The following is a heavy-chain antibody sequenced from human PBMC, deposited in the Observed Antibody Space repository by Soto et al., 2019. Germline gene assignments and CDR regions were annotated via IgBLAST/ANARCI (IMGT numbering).Heavy chain of an antibody. V-gene: IGHV3-30*18. D-gene: IGHD5-18*01. CDR2: ISYDGTTR. J-gene: IGHJ6*02. CDR1: GDSGFSFSSFG. CDR3: AKDSMVTSYFYGMDG. Sequence: VQVVESGGGVVQPGGSLRLSCAASGDSGFSFSSFGLPWVRQAPGRGLAWVAVISYDGTTRHFADSVKGRFSVSRVNALHTVYLQMNSLRPDDTAVYYCAKDSMVTSYFYGMDGWGQGTGITVSS.